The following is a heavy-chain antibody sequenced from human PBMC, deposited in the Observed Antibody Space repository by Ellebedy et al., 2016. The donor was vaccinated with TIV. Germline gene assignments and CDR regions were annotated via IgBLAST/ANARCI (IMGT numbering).Heavy chain of an antibody. CDR2: IHYRGYT. J-gene: IGHJ3*02. CDR1: DASITNYY. V-gene: IGHV4-59*12. Sequence: SETLSLTCSVSDASITNYYWNWIRQPPGKGLEWIGHIHYRGYTMYNPSLNGRVAMSVDTSKNQFSLKLSSVTAADTAVHYCARGSHYMRVVVFTSDAFDIWGQGTVVTVSS. CDR3: ARGSHYMRVVVFTSDAFDI. D-gene: IGHD3-22*01.